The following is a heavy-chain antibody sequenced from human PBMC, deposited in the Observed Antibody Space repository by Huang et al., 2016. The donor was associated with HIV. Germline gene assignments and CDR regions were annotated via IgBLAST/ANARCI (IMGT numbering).Heavy chain of an antibody. Sequence: QLQLQESGSRLVRPSETLSLTCAVSGGSIISSGYSWSWIRQPPGKGLEWSGYIYHSGTARYNPYLKSRVTMSVDTSKDRFSLKLTSGTAADTAVYYCARDLYSSGWHAFDTWGQGTMVTVSS. CDR2: IYHSGTA. D-gene: IGHD6-19*01. CDR1: GGSIISSGYS. V-gene: IGHV4-30-2*01. CDR3: ARDLYSSGWHAFDT. J-gene: IGHJ3*02.